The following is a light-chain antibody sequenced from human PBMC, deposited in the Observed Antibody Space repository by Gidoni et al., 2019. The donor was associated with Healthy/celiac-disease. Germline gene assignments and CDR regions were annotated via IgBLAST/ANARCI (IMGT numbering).Light chain of an antibody. CDR2: DAS. CDR3: QQRSNWPPEYT. V-gene: IGKV3-11*01. CDR1: QSVSSY. Sequence: DIVLPQSPATLSLSPGERATLSCRASQSVSSYLAWYQQKPGQAPRLLIYDASNRATGIPARFSGSGSGTDFTLTISSLEPEDFAVYYCQQRSNWPPEYTFGQXTKLEIK. J-gene: IGKJ2*01.